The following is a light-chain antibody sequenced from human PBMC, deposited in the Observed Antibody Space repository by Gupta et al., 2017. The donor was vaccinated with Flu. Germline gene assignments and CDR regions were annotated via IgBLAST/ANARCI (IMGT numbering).Light chain of an antibody. CDR2: AAS. J-gene: IGKJ4*01. CDR3: QQDDGYPLT. Sequence: DIQMTQSPSTLSASVGDRVTITCRASQGISNWLAWYQQRPGEAPKCLISAASRLQNEVPSRFSGSGSGTYFTLTIVNLQPEDFATYYCQQDDGYPLTFGGGTKVEIK. CDR1: QGISNW. V-gene: IGKV1D-16*01.